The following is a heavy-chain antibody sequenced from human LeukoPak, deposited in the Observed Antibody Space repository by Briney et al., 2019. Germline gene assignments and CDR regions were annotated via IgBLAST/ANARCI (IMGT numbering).Heavy chain of an antibody. CDR2: IRYDGSNK. CDR1: GFTFSSYG. J-gene: IGHJ6*03. Sequence: GGSLRLSCAASGFTFSSYGMHWVRQAPGKGLERVAFIRYDGSNKYYADSVKGRFTISRDNSKNTLYLQMNSLRAEDTAVYYCAKVGSYLKYYMDVWGKGTTVTISS. D-gene: IGHD1-26*01. CDR3: AKVGSYLKYYMDV. V-gene: IGHV3-30*02.